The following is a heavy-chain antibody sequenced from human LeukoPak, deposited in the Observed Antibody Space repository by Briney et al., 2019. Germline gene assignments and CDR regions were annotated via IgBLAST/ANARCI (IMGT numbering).Heavy chain of an antibody. CDR3: ARAAFDYYYYYMDV. V-gene: IGHV1-69*06. J-gene: IGHJ6*03. D-gene: IGHD3-3*01. Sequence: GASVKVSCKASGGTFGSYAISWVRQAPGQGLEWMGGIIPIFGTANYAQKFQGRVTITADKSTSTAYMELSSLRSEDTAVYYCARAAFDYYYYYMDVWGKGTTVTVSS. CDR2: IIPIFGTA. CDR1: GGTFGSYA.